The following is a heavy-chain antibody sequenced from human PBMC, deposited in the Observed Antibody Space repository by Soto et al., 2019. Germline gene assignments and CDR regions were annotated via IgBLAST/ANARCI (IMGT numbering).Heavy chain of an antibody. V-gene: IGHV3-74*01. J-gene: IGHJ4*02. D-gene: IGHD2-15*01. Sequence: EVQLVESGGGSVQPGGSLRLSCAASGFTFSSYWMHWVRQAPGKGLVWVSRINSDGSSTSYADSVKGRFTISRDNAKNTLYLQMNSLRAEDTAVYYCARDQGGRYCSGGSCYRVYWGQGTLVTVSS. CDR1: GFTFSSYW. CDR3: ARDQGGRYCSGGSCYRVY. CDR2: INSDGSST.